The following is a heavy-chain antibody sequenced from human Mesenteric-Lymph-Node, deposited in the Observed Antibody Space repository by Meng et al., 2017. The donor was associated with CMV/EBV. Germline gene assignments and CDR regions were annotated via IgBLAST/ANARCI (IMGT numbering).Heavy chain of an antibody. CDR2: INDRGTT. V-gene: IGHV4-31*02. D-gene: IGHD2-15*01. J-gene: IGHJ5*02. Sequence: TVSGGSISSGGYYWSWIRQHPGKGLEWIGYINDRGTTDSNPSLKSRVTISVDTSKNQFSLKLSSVTAADTAVYYCASGMVAGSRFDPWGQGTLVTVSS. CDR3: ASGMVAGSRFDP. CDR1: GGSISSGGYY.